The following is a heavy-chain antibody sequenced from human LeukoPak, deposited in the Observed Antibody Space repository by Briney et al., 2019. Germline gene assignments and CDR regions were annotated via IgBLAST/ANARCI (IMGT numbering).Heavy chain of an antibody. CDR3: ARGEDFERYYLAY. CDR2: INHSGST. D-gene: IGHD3-9*01. CDR1: GGSFSGYY. J-gene: IGHJ4*02. V-gene: IGHV4-34*01. Sequence: PSETLSLTCAVYGGSFSGYYWSWIRQPPGKGLEWIGEINHSGSTNYNPSLKSRVTISVDTSKNQFSLKLTSVTAADTAVYFCARGEDFERYYLAYWGQGTLVTVSS.